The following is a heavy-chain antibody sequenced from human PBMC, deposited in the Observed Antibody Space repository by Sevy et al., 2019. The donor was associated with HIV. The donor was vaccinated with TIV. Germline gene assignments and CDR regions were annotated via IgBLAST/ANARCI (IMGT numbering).Heavy chain of an antibody. V-gene: IGHV4-4*07. CDR3: ARYNFWSGHYDYFDY. D-gene: IGHD3-3*01. CDR2: IDTSGGT. CDR1: GGSISSHY. Sequence: SETLSLTCSFSGGSISSHYWSWIRQPAGEGLEWIGRIDTSGGTNYNPSLKTRVTMSIDTSKNQFSLRLRSVTAADTAVYYCARYNFWSGHYDYFDYWGPGALVTVSS. J-gene: IGHJ4*02.